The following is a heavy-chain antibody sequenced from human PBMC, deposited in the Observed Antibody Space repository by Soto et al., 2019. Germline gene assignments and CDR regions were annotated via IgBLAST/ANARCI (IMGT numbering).Heavy chain of an antibody. CDR2: ISYDGSNK. V-gene: IGHV3-30*18. J-gene: IGHJ4*02. CDR1: GFTFSSYG. Sequence: PGGSLRLSCAASGFTFSSYGMHWVRQAPGKGLERVAVISYDGSNKYYADSVKGRFTISRDNSKNTLYLQMNSLRAEDTAVYYCAKDRAIRYFDWLPTDYWGQGTLVTVSS. CDR3: AKDRAIRYFDWLPTDY. D-gene: IGHD3-9*01.